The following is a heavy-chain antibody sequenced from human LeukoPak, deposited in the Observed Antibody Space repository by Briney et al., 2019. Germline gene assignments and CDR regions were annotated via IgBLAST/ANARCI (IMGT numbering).Heavy chain of an antibody. CDR3: ARVFSSAYDTSFDN. Sequence: SQTLSLTCAISGDSVSSNSAAWNWIRQSPSRGLEWLGRTYYRSKWYNGYAVSVKSRVTINPDTSKNQFSLQLNSVTPEDTAVYYCARVFSSAYDTSFDNWGQGTLVTVSS. J-gene: IGHJ4*02. CDR1: GDSVSSNSAA. D-gene: IGHD5-12*01. CDR2: TYYRSKWYN. V-gene: IGHV6-1*01.